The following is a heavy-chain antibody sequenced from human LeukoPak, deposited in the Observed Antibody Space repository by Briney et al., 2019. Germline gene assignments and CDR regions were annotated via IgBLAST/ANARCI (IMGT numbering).Heavy chain of an antibody. CDR2: ISGSGGST. Sequence: PGGSLEISCAAPGFNLSRYAMSWVRPAPGKGLEWVSAISGSGGSTYYADSVKGRFTISRDNSKNTLYLQMNSLRAEDTAVYYCAKGIGDYGDTVDYWGQGTLVTVSS. J-gene: IGHJ4*02. CDR1: GFNLSRYA. D-gene: IGHD4-17*01. V-gene: IGHV3-23*01. CDR3: AKGIGDYGDTVDY.